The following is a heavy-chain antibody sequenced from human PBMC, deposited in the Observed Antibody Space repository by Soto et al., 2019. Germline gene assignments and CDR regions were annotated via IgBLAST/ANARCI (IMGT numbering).Heavy chain of an antibody. CDR1: GFTFSSYA. J-gene: IGHJ4*02. V-gene: IGHV3-30-3*01. Sequence: QVQLVESGGGVVQPGRSLRLSCAASGFTFSSYAMHWVRQAPGKGLEWVALISYDGSNKYYADSVKGRFTISRDNSKNTLYLQMNSLRAEDTAVYYCASQSAGSFPFFDYWGQGTLVTVSS. CDR2: ISYDGSNK. D-gene: IGHD2-15*01. CDR3: ASQSAGSFPFFDY.